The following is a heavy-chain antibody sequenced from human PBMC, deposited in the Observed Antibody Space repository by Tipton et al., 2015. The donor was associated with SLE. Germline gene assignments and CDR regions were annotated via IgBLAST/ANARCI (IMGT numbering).Heavy chain of an antibody. J-gene: IGHJ4*02. Sequence: TLSLTCAVYGGSFSGYYWSWIRQPPGKGLEWIGEINDSGSTNYNPSLKSRVTISVDTSKNQFSLKLSSVTAADTAVYYCARGRGFWSGPLDYWGQGTLVTVSS. D-gene: IGHD3-3*01. CDR3: ARGRGFWSGPLDY. V-gene: IGHV4-34*01. CDR2: INDSGST. CDR1: GGSFSGYY.